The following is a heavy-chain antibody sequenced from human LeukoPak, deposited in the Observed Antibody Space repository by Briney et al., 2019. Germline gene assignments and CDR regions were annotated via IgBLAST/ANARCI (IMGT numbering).Heavy chain of an antibody. D-gene: IGHD2-2*01. CDR2: IYHSGST. CDR1: GGSISSSSYY. CDR3: ARGVFQDCSSTSCAGFDY. J-gene: IGHJ4*02. V-gene: IGHV4-39*07. Sequence: SETLSLTCTVSGGSISSSSYYWGWIRQPPGKGLEWIGSIYHSGSTYYNPFLKSRITISVDTSKNQFSLKLSSVTAADTAVYYCARGVFQDCSSTSCAGFDYWGQGTLVTVSS.